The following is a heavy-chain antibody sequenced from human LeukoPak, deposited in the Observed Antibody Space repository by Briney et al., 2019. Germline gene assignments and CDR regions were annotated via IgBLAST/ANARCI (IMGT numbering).Heavy chain of an antibody. J-gene: IGHJ3*02. CDR1: GYTFTSYG. CDR2: ISAYNGNT. D-gene: IGHD3-16*01. V-gene: IGHV1-18*01. CDR3: ARGKRYYDYVWGSLDAFDI. Sequence: ASVKVSCKASGYTFTSYGISWVRQAPGQGLEWMGWISAYNGNTNYAQKLQGRVTMTTDTSTSTAYMELRSLRSDDTAVYYCARGKRYYDYVWGSLDAFDIWGQGTMVTVSS.